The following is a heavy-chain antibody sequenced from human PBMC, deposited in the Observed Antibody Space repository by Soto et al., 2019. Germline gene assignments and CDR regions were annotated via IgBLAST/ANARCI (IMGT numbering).Heavy chain of an antibody. Sequence: SETLSLTCTFSVGSINIYYWSWIRQPPGKGLEWIGYIYYSGSTNYNPSLKSRVTISVDTSKNQFSLKLSSVTAADTAVYYCARALYSSGSFMDVWGQGTTVTVSS. J-gene: IGHJ6*01. CDR1: VGSINIYY. CDR2: IYYSGST. D-gene: IGHD6-19*01. V-gene: IGHV4-59*01. CDR3: ARALYSSGSFMDV.